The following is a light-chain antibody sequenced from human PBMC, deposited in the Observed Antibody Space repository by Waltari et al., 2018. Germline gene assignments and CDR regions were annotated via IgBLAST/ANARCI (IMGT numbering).Light chain of an antibody. CDR1: QSINYKY. V-gene: IGKV3-20*01. CDR3: QQYGASPVT. CDR2: GTS. Sequence: EIVLTQSPGTLSLSPGETATLPCRASQSINYKYLAWYQQKPDQTPRLLIYGTSTRAAGTPDRFRGSGSGTDFTLTVSGLETDDFSVYYCQQYGASPVTFGGGTKVEFK. J-gene: IGKJ4*01.